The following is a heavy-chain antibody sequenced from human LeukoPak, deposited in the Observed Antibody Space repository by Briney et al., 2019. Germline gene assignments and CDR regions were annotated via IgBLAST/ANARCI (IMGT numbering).Heavy chain of an antibody. V-gene: IGHV3-30-3*01. CDR3: ARAKGGTNILDY. Sequence: GGSLRLSCAASGFTFSDYAMHWVRQAPGKGLEWVTLISYNGVNKYYADSVKGRFTISRDNSKNTLYLQMDSLRAEDTAVYYCARAKGGTNILDYWGQGTLVTVSS. D-gene: IGHD2-15*01. CDR2: ISYNGVNK. J-gene: IGHJ4*02. CDR1: GFTFSDYA.